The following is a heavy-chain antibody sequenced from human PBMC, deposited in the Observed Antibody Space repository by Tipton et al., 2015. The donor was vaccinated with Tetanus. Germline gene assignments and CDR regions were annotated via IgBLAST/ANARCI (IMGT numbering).Heavy chain of an antibody. CDR1: GYTFTSYD. J-gene: IGHJ5*02. D-gene: IGHD1-1*01. CDR3: ARVPGYLEDNWFDP. V-gene: IGHV1-8*01. Sequence: QLVQSGAEVKKPGASVKVSCKASGYTFTSYDINWVRQATGQGLEWMGWMNPNSGKTGYAQKFQGRVTMTRNTSISSAYMELSSLRSEDTAVYYCARVPGYLEDNWFDPWGQGTLVTVSS. CDR2: MNPNSGKT.